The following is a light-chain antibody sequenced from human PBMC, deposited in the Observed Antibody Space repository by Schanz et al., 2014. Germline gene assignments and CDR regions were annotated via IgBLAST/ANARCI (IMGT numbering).Light chain of an antibody. V-gene: IGLV2-14*01. CDR2: DVS. Sequence: QSALTQPASVSGSPGQSITISCTGTSSDVGGYNYVSWYQQHPGKAPKLMIYDVSNRPSGVSNRFSGSKSGNTASLTISGLXXEDEADYYCSSYTSSXXLGVFGGGXXLTVL. CDR1: SSDVGGYNY. CDR3: SSYTSSXXLGV. J-gene: IGLJ3*02.